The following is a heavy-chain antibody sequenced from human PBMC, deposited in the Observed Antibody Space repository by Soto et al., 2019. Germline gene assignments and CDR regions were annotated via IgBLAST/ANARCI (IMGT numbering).Heavy chain of an antibody. J-gene: IGHJ2*01. D-gene: IGHD6-19*01. CDR3: ASSSSGFYWYFDL. Sequence: EVQLVESGGGLVQPGGSLRLSCAASGFTFSSYSMNWVRQAPGKGLEWVSYISSSSSTIYYADSVKGRFTISRDNAKDSLSVQMYSLSDEGTAVYYCASSSSGFYWYFDLWGRGTLVTVSS. V-gene: IGHV3-48*02. CDR2: ISSSSSTI. CDR1: GFTFSSYS.